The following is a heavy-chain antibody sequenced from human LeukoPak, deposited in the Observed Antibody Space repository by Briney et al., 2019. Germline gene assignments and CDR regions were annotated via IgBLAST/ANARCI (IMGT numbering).Heavy chain of an antibody. CDR3: ARGGPTGALDD. D-gene: IGHD7-27*01. Sequence: PGGSLRLSCAPSAFSFCISWVTWVRQAPGKGLEWVANINEDGSEKNYVDSVKGRFTISRDNAKNSLFLQMNSLRAEDTALYYCARGGPTGALDDWGQGTLLTVSS. V-gene: IGHV3-7*01. CDR1: AFSFCISW. J-gene: IGHJ4*02. CDR2: INEDGSEK.